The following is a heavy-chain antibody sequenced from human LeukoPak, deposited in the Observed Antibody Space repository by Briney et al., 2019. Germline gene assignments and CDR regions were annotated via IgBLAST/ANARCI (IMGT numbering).Heavy chain of an antibody. J-gene: IGHJ6*03. V-gene: IGHV4-39*02. CDR1: GGSIISSSYY. CDR3: AREGYCSGGSCYVYYYYYYMDV. D-gene: IGHD2-15*01. CDR2: IYYSGST. Sequence: SETLSLTCTVSGGSIISSSYYWGWIRQPPGKGLEWIGSIYYSGSTYYNPSLKSRVTISVDTSKNQFSLKLSSVTAADTAVYYCAREGYCSGGSCYVYYYYYYMDVWGKGTTVTVSS.